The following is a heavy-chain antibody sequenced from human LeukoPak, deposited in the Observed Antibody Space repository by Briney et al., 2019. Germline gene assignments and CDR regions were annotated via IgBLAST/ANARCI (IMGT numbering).Heavy chain of an antibody. V-gene: IGHV3-74*01. Sequence: GGSLRLSCAASGFTFSSYWMHWVRQAPGKGLVWVSRIKSDGSDTSYADSVKGRFTISRDNAKNSLYLQMNSLRAEDTAVYYCARDLDYVWGSYRYTGHYGMDVWGQGTTVTVSS. D-gene: IGHD3-16*02. CDR2: IKSDGSDT. CDR1: GFTFSSYW. CDR3: ARDLDYVWGSYRYTGHYGMDV. J-gene: IGHJ6*02.